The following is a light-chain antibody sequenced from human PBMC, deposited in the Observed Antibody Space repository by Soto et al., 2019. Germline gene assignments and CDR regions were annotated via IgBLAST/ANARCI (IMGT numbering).Light chain of an antibody. J-gene: IGKJ3*01. CDR3: QQYGSSPPGFT. V-gene: IGKV3-20*01. Sequence: EIVLTQSPGTLSLFLGERATFSCRASQSVSSTYFAWYRQKPGQSPSLLIYGASNRATGVPDRFSGSGSGTDFTLTISRLEPEDFAVYYCQQYGSSPPGFTFGPGTTVEMK. CDR2: GAS. CDR1: QSVSSTY.